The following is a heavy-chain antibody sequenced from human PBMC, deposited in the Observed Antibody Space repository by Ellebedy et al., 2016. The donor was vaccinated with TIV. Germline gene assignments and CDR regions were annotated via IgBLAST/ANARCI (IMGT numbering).Heavy chain of an antibody. D-gene: IGHD6-25*01. V-gene: IGHV3-21*05. CDR1: GFTFSTYS. CDR2: ISSSSRIK. CDR3: VRQGSDSQFEANFDY. Sequence: GASLKISCAASGFTFSTYSMNWVRQAPGKGLEWVSYISSSSRIKHYADSVMGRFTISRDSAENSLFLQMNNLRDEDTAVYFCVRQGSDSQFEANFDYWGQGILVTVSS. J-gene: IGHJ4*02.